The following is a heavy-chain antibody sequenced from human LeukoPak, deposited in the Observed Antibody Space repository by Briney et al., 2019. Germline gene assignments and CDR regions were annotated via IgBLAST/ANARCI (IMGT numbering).Heavy chain of an antibody. CDR2: IYSGGST. CDR3: ARVPHGDYGCFDY. V-gene: IGHV3-66*01. D-gene: IGHD4-17*01. J-gene: IGHJ4*02. CDR1: GFTVSSNY. Sequence: GRSLRLSCAASGFTVSSNYMSWVRQAPGRGLEWVSVIYSGGSTYYADSVKGRFTISRDNSKNTLYLQMNSLRAEDTAVYYCARVPHGDYGCFDYWGQGTLVTVSS.